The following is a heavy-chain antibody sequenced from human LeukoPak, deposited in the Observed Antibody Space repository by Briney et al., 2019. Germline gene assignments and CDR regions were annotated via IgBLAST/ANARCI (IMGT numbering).Heavy chain of an antibody. Sequence: SETLSLTCAVYGGSFSGYYWSWIRQPPGKGLEWIGEINHSGSTNYNPSLKSRATISVDTSKNQFSLKLSSVTAADTAVYYCARGESPFSSSWLDYWGQGTLVTVSS. CDR1: GGSFSGYY. D-gene: IGHD6-13*01. CDR3: ARGESPFSSSWLDY. V-gene: IGHV4-34*01. CDR2: INHSGST. J-gene: IGHJ4*02.